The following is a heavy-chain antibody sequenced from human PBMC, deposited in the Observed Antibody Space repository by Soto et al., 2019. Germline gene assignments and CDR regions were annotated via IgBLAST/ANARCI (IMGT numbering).Heavy chain of an antibody. CDR1: GGSISSSNW. V-gene: IGHV4-4*02. Sequence: SETLSLTCAVSGGSISSSNWWSWVRQPPGKGLEWIGEIYHSGSTNYNPSLKSRVTISVDKSKNQFSLKLSSVTAADTAVYYCTLNHCAGGGCYDRDYWGRGTRVTVSS. J-gene: IGHJ1*01. D-gene: IGHD2-15*01. CDR3: TLNHCAGGGCYDRDY. CDR2: IYHSGST.